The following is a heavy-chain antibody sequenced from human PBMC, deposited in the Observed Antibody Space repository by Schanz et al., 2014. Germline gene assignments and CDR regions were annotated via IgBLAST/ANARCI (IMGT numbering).Heavy chain of an antibody. CDR1: EFTFSTDA. CDR2: INGDGSRT. D-gene: IGHD3-22*01. CDR3: ARPPHDSSGYYPFDY. V-gene: IGHV3-74*02. Sequence: EVQLVESGGGLVQPGGSLRLSCAASEFTFSTDAMSWVRQAPGKGLVWVSRINGDGSRTAYADSVKGRFTISRDNAKNTLYLQMNSLRAEDTAVYYCARPPHDSSGYYPFDYWGQGTLVTVSS. J-gene: IGHJ4*02.